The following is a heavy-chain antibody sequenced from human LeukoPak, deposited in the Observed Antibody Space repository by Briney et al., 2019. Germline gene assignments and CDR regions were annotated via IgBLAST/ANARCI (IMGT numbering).Heavy chain of an antibody. D-gene: IGHD5-24*01. CDR2: INHSGST. CDR3: ARGEEMATAVDY. J-gene: IGHJ4*02. Sequence: SETLSLTCAVYGGSFSGYYWSWIHQPPGKGLEWIGEINHSGSTNYNPSLKSRVTISVDTSKNQFSLKLSSVTAADTAVHYCARGEEMATAVDYWGQGTLVTVSS. CDR1: GGSFSGYY. V-gene: IGHV4-34*01.